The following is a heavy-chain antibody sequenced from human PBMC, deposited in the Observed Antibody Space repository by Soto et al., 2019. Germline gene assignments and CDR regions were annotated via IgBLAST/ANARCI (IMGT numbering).Heavy chain of an antibody. D-gene: IGHD3-10*01. CDR2: MNPNSGNT. V-gene: IGHV1-8*01. CDR3: ARDSDYGSGSYYNSFDY. Sequence: ASVKVSCKASGYTFTSYDINWVRQATGQGLEWMGWMNPNSGNTGYAQKFQGRVTMTRNTSISTAYMELSSLRSEDTAVYYCARDSDYGSGSYYNSFDYWGQGTLVTVSS. J-gene: IGHJ4*02. CDR1: GYTFTSYD.